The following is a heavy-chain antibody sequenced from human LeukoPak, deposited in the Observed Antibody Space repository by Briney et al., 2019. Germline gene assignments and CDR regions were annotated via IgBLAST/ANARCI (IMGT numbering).Heavy chain of an antibody. Sequence: GSLRLSCTASGFTFGDYAMSWIRQPPGKGLEWIGYISYSGNTNYNPSLKSRVTISVDTSKNQFSLKMTSVTAADTAMYYCARAGGDISSSQDLDYWGQGTLVTVSS. CDR1: GFTFGDYA. D-gene: IGHD6-6*01. CDR2: ISYSGNT. J-gene: IGHJ4*02. CDR3: ARAGGDISSSQDLDY. V-gene: IGHV4-59*01.